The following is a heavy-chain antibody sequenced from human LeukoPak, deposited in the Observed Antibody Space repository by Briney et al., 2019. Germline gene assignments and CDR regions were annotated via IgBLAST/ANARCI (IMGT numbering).Heavy chain of an antibody. D-gene: IGHD4-17*01. CDR1: GFTFSSYW. V-gene: IGHV3-7*01. CDR2: IKQDGSEK. CDR3: ARDYLRTTVTAPWYFDL. Sequence: QTGGSLRLSCAASGFTFSSYWMSWVRQAPGKGLEWVANIKQDGSEKYYVDSVKGRFTISRDNAKNSLYLQMNSLRAEDTAVYYCARDYLRTTVTAPWYFDLWGRGTLVTVSS. J-gene: IGHJ2*01.